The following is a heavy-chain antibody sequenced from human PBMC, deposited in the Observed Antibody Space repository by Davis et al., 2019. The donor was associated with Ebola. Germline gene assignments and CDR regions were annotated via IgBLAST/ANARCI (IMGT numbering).Heavy chain of an antibody. CDR1: GFTFKTYG. CDR3: AKDYFDSSSWFDY. Sequence: GESLKISCEASGFTFKTYGMNWVRQAPGKGLEWVAFISFDGSEKYYAESVKGRLTISRDNSKNTLSLQMSSMRPEDTAVYYCAKDYFDSSSWFDYWGQGSLVTVSS. V-gene: IGHV3-30*02. CDR2: ISFDGSEK. D-gene: IGHD3-22*01. J-gene: IGHJ4*02.